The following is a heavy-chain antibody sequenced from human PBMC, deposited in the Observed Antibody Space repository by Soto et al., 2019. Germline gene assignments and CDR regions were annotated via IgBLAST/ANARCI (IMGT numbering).Heavy chain of an antibody. D-gene: IGHD5-12*01. V-gene: IGHV4-39*01. CDR3: ARAGTVGYSGYDVARRYWCDR. CDR1: GGSISSSSYY. CDR2: IYYSGST. J-gene: IGHJ5*02. Sequence: SETLSLTCTVSGGSISSSSYYWGWIRQPPGKGLEWIGSIYYSGSTYYNPSLKSRVTISVDTSKNQFSLKLSSVTAADTAVYYCARAGTVGYSGYDVARRYWCDRRGQGTLVT.